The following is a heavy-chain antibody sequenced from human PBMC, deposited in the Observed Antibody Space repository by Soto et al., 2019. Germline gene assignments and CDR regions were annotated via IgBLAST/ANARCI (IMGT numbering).Heavy chain of an antibody. Sequence: QVQLVQSGAEVKKPGSSVKVSCKASGGTFSSYAISWVRQAPGQGPEWMGGIIPIFGTANYAQKSQGRVTITADESTSTAYMELSSLRSEDTAVYYCARSGLMVYARNDYWGQGTLVTVSS. CDR1: GGTFSSYA. CDR2: IIPIFGTA. D-gene: IGHD2-8*01. CDR3: ARSGLMVYARNDY. V-gene: IGHV1-69*01. J-gene: IGHJ4*02.